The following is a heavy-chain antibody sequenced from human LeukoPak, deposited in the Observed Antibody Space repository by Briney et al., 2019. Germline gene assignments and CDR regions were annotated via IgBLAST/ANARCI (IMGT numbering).Heavy chain of an antibody. V-gene: IGHV4-4*07. CDR3: ARQIASAGTAGFDF. D-gene: IGHD6-13*01. CDR1: GGSISSYY. Sequence: SETLSLTCTVSGGSISSYYWSWIRQPAGKGLEWIGRIYSTGSTNYNPSLKSRVTMSVDTSKNQFSLRLRSVTAANTAVYYCARQIASAGTAGFDFWGQGALVTVSS. J-gene: IGHJ4*02. CDR2: IYSTGST.